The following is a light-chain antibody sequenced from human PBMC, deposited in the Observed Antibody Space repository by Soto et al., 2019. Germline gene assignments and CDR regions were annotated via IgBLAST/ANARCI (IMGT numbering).Light chain of an antibody. CDR2: GAS. J-gene: IGKJ4*01. Sequence: EIVMTQSPATLSVSPGERATLSCRASQSVSSNLAWYQQKPGQAPRLLIYGASSRATGIPDRFSGSGSGTDFTLTISRLEPEDFAVYYCQQDGSSTITFGGGTKV. CDR3: QQDGSSTIT. V-gene: IGKV3-20*01. CDR1: QSVSSN.